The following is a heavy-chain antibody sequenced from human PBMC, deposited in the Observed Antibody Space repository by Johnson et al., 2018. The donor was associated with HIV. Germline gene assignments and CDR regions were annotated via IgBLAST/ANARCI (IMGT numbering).Heavy chain of an antibody. V-gene: IGHV3-30*02. CDR1: GFTFSSYG. D-gene: IGHD3-3*01. Sequence: QVQLVESGGGVVQPGGSLRLSCAASGFTFSSYGMHWVRQAPGKGLEWVAFIRYDGSNKYYVDSVKGRFTISRDNAKNSLYLQMNSLRAEDTAVYYCARGGRYRFLEWSISDAFDIWGQGTMVTVSS. CDR3: ARGGRYRFLEWSISDAFDI. CDR2: IRYDGSNK. J-gene: IGHJ3*02.